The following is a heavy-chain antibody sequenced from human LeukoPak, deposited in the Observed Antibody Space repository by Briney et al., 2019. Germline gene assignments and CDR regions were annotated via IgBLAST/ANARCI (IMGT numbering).Heavy chain of an antibody. CDR3: ARDNSVRDEAWWFSP. Sequence: ASVKVSCKSFVYTFTSNYMHWVRQDPGQGPEWMGVISPSGASTTYAQTFQGRVTLTRDMSTSTDYLELSSLRSEDTAVYYCARDNSVRDEAWWFSPWGQGTLVTVSS. CDR1: VYTFTSNY. V-gene: IGHV1-46*01. D-gene: IGHD5-24*01. J-gene: IGHJ5*02. CDR2: ISPSGAST.